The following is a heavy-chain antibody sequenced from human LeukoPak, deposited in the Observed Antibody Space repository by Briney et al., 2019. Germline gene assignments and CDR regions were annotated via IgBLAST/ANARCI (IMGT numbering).Heavy chain of an antibody. CDR2: VSGSGGST. V-gene: IGHV3-23*01. CDR3: AIMGSCSGSSCYSFDY. J-gene: IGHJ4*02. Sequence: PGGSLRLSCAASGFTFSSYAMNWIRQAPGKGLEWVSVVSGSGGSTSYADSVEGRFTISRENSKNTLYLQMNSLRAEDTAVYYCAIMGSCSGSSCYSFDYWGQGTLVTVPS. D-gene: IGHD2-15*01. CDR1: GFTFSSYA.